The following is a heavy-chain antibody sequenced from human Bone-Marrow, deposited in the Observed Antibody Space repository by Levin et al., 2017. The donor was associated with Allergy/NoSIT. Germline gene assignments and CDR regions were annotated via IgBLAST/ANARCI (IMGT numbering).Heavy chain of an antibody. D-gene: IGHD3-10*01. V-gene: IGHV3-23*01. J-gene: IGHJ6*02. CDR1: GFTFSSYA. CDR3: AKDETMVRGVIIEIYYYYYGMDV. CDR2: ISGSGGST. Sequence: ASVKVSCAASGFTFSSYAMSWVRQAPGKGLEWVSAISGSGGSTYYADSVKGRFTISRDNSKNTLYLQMNSLRAEDTAVYYCAKDETMVRGVIIEIYYYYYGMDVWGQGTTVTVSS.